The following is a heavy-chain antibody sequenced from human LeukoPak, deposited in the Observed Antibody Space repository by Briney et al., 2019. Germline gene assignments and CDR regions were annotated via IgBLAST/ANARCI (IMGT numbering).Heavy chain of an antibody. D-gene: IGHD3-9*01. J-gene: IGHJ4*02. V-gene: IGHV3-48*03. CDR1: GFTFSSYE. CDR3: ATLGVLRYFDWNDY. CDR2: ISSSGSTI. Sequence: GGSLRLSCAASGFTFSSYEMNWVRQAPGKGLEWVSYISSSGSTIYYADSVKGRFTISRDNAKNSLYLQMNSLRAEDTAVYYCATLGVLRYFDWNDYWGQGTLVTVSS.